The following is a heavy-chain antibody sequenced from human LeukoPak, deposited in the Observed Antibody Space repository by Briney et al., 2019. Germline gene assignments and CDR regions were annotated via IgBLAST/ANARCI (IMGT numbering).Heavy chain of an antibody. Sequence: SETLSLTCSVYGGSFSGYYWSWIRQPPGKGLEWIGDITHSGSTNYNPSLKSRVTISVDTSKNQFSLKLNSVTAADTAVYDCARVGKWLYYFDYWGQGTLVTVSS. CDR1: GGSFSGYY. J-gene: IGHJ4*02. V-gene: IGHV4-34*01. CDR2: ITHSGST. D-gene: IGHD6-19*01. CDR3: ARVGKWLYYFDY.